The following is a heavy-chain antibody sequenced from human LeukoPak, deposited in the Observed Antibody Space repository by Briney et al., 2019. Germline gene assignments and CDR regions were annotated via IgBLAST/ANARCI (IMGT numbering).Heavy chain of an antibody. CDR1: GFTVSSNY. Sequence: GGSLRLSCAASGFTVSSNYMSWVRQVPGKGLEWVSVIYSGGSTYYADSVKGRFTISRDNSKNTLYLQMNSLRAEDTAVYYCARGTVFRVFDYWGQGTLVTVSS. V-gene: IGHV3-53*01. CDR3: ARGTVFRVFDY. J-gene: IGHJ4*02. CDR2: IYSGGST. D-gene: IGHD3-10*02.